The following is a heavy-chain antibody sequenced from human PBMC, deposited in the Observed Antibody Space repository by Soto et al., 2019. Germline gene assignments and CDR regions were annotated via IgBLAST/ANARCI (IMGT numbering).Heavy chain of an antibody. CDR3: ARYSNNWFQTEGMDV. CDR1: VDSITTYY. D-gene: IGHD6-13*01. V-gene: IGHV4-4*07. J-gene: IGHJ6*02. Sequence: SETLSLTCTVSVDSITTYYWSWIRQPAGKGLEWIGRIDASGDTNYNPSLNSRVTMSIDTSKKQFSLKLTSVTAADTAIYYCARYSNNWFQTEGMDVWGQGTTVTVSS. CDR2: IDASGDT.